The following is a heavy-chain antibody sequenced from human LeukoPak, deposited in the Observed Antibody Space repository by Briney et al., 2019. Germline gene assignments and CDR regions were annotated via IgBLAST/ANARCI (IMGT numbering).Heavy chain of an antibody. CDR3: ARMGGNWFDP. CDR2: IDWDDDK. CDR1: GFSLSTSGMC. J-gene: IGHJ5*02. V-gene: IGHV2-70*11. Sequence: SGPALVKPTQTLTLTCTFSGFSLSTSGMCVSWIRQPPGKALEWLARIDWDDDKYYSTSLKTRLTISKDTSKNQVVLTMTMTAPVDTATYYCARMGGNWFDPWGQGTLVTVSS. D-gene: IGHD3-16*01.